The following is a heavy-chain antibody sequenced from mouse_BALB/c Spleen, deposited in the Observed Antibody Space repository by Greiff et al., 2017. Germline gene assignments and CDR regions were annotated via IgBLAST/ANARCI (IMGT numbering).Heavy chain of an antibody. J-gene: IGHJ4*01. V-gene: IGHV1-63*02. Sequence: VQLQQSGAELVRPGTSVKISCKASCYTFTNYWLGWVKQRPGHGLEWIGDIYPGGGYTNYNEKFKGKATLTADTSSSTAYMQLSSLTSEDSAVYFCATTMITTVNAMDYWGQGTSVTVSS. CDR2: IYPGGGYT. CDR3: ATTMITTVNAMDY. D-gene: IGHD2-4*01. CDR1: CYTFTNYW.